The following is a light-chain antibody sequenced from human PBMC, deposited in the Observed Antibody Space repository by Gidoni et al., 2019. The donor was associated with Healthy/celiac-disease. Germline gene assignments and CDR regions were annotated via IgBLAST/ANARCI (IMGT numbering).Light chain of an antibody. CDR1: RTNIGNNI. Sequence: SVVTQPPSASGTPGQRVTISCSGSRTNIGNNIVNWYQQLPGTAPKLLIYSNNQRPSGVPDRFSGSKFGTSASLAISGLQSEDEADYYCAAWDDSLNGPVFGGGTKLTVL. CDR3: AAWDDSLNGPV. V-gene: IGLV1-44*01. CDR2: SNN. J-gene: IGLJ2*01.